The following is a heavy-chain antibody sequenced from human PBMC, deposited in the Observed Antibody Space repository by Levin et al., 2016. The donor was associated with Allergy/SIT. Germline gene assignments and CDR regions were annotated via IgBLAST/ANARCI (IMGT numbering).Heavy chain of an antibody. CDR3: ARGDPTFDYYDSRTGYSGAFDI. D-gene: IGHD3-3*01. Sequence: SETLSLTCTVSGGSISSGAYYWAWIRQPPGKGLEYIGSVFYTGTTNYNPSLKSRVAISVDTSKNQFSLNLSSVTAADTAVYYCARGDPTFDYYDSRTGYSGAFDIWGQGTIVTVSS. V-gene: IGHV4-39*07. CDR1: GGSISSGAYY. CDR2: VFYTGTT. J-gene: IGHJ3*02.